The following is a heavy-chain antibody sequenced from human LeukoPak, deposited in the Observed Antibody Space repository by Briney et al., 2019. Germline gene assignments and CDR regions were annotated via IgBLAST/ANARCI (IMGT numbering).Heavy chain of an antibody. CDR2: ITTNTGNP. D-gene: IGHD3-9*01. CDR3: ARNYDVLAGSRYLNWFDP. Sequence: ASVKVSCKASGYNFTSYAMNWVRQAPGQGLEWMGWITTNTGNPTYAQGFTGRFVFSLDTSVSTAYLQISSLKTEDTAVYYCARNYDVLAGSRYLNWFDPWGQGTLVTVSS. CDR1: GYNFTSYA. V-gene: IGHV7-4-1*02. J-gene: IGHJ5*02.